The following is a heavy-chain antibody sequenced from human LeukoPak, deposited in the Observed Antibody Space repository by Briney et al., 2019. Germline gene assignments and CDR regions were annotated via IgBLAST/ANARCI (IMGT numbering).Heavy chain of an antibody. Sequence: GASVKLSSNASGYTFTSYGISWVRQAPAQGREWMGLISAYNGNSNYAQKLQGIVTITTDTSTRTAYMELRSMRFDDTAVYYCSRDLSGWNPFDYWGQGTLVTVSS. CDR3: SRDLSGWNPFDY. J-gene: IGHJ4*02. CDR2: ISAYNGNS. V-gene: IGHV1-18*01. D-gene: IGHD6-19*01. CDR1: GYTFTSYG.